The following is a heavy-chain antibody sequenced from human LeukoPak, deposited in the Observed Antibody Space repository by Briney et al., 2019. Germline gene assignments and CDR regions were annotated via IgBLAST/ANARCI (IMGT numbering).Heavy chain of an antibody. CDR2: ISGSGGST. J-gene: IGHJ4*02. D-gene: IGHD2-2*02. CDR1: GFTFSSYA. CDR3: AKGEYCSTTSCYTLYY. V-gene: IGHV3-23*01. Sequence: GGSLRLSCAASGFTFSSYAMSWVRHAPGKGLEWVSAISGSGGSTYYADSVKGRFTISRDNSKNTLYLQMNSLRAEDTAVYYCAKGEYCSTTSCYTLYYWGQGTLVTVSS.